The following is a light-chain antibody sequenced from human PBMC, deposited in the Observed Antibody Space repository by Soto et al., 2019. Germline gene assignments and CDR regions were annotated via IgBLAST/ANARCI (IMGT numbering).Light chain of an antibody. Sequence: DIQMTQSPSSLSASVGDRVTITCRASQGIRNDLAWYQQKPGKAPKRLIYHASSLQSGVPSRFSRRGSGTEFTLTISSPQPEDFATYYCLQHNNYPPITFGQGTRLEIK. CDR2: HAS. V-gene: IGKV1-17*01. J-gene: IGKJ5*01. CDR1: QGIRND. CDR3: LQHNNYPPIT.